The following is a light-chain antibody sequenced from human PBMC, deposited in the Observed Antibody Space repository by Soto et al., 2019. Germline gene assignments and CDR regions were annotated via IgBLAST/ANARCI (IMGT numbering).Light chain of an antibody. CDR1: QGISNW. CDR3: QPAESFPLT. V-gene: IGKV1-12*01. J-gene: IGKJ3*01. CDR2: GAS. Sequence: DIQLTQSPSSVSASVGDRVTITCRASQGISNWLGWYQQKLGKAPKLLIYGASSLQSGVPSRFSGKGSGTDFTPTIRSLQPEDFATYYCQPAESFPLTFGPGTKVDIK.